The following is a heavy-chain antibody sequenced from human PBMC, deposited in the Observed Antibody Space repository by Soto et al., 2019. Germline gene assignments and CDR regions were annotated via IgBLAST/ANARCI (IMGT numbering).Heavy chain of an antibody. J-gene: IGHJ5*02. Sequence: QVQLQESGPGVVKPSETVSLSCSVSGGSISKFYWSWIRKTAGKGLEWMGRVYATGTTDYNPSLRSRVTMSVYISKKTFSLRLTSVTAADTGVYYCVRDGSKTLRDWFDPWGQGKLVTVSS. CDR1: GGSISKFY. CDR2: VYATGTT. V-gene: IGHV4-4*07. CDR3: VRDGSKTLRDWFDP.